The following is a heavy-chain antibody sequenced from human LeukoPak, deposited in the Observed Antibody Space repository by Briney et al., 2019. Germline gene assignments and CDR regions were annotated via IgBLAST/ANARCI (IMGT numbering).Heavy chain of an antibody. D-gene: IGHD6-13*01. J-gene: IGHJ3*02. V-gene: IGHV4-34*01. CDR2: INHSGST. CDR3: ARGSNRYSSSWYFGRHAFGI. Sequence: SETLSLTCAVYGGSFSGYYWSWIRQPPGKGLEWIGEINHSGSTNYNPSLKSRVTISVDTSKNQFSLKLSSVTAADTAVYYCARGSNRYSSSWYFGRHAFGIWGQGTMVTVSS. CDR1: GGSFSGYY.